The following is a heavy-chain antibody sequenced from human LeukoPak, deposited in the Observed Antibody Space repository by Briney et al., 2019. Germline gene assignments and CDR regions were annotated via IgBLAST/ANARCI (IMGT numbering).Heavy chain of an antibody. V-gene: IGHV3-21*01. CDR2: ISSSSSYI. CDR1: GFTFSSYS. D-gene: IGHD3-22*01. J-gene: IGHJ4*02. CDR3: ARDDDTCYYDYRGLDY. Sequence: GGSLRLSCAASGFTFSSYSMNWVRQAPGKGLEWVSSISSSSSYIYYADSVKGRFTISRDNAKNSLYLQMNSLRAEDTAVYYCARDDDTCYYDYRGLDYWGQGTLVTVSS.